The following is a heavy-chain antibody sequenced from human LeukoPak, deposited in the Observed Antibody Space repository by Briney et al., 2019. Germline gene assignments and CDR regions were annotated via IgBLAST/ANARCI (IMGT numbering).Heavy chain of an antibody. CDR3: ARGGGYSYGSFDY. J-gene: IGHJ4*02. D-gene: IGHD5-18*01. CDR2: IYYSGST. CDR1: GGSINSNSYY. Sequence: SETLSLTCAVSGGSINSNSYYWGWIRQPPGKALEWIGSIYYSGSTYYNPSLKSRVTISVDTSKNQFSLKLSSVTAADTAVYYCARGGGYSYGSFDYWGQGTLVTVSS. V-gene: IGHV4-39*07.